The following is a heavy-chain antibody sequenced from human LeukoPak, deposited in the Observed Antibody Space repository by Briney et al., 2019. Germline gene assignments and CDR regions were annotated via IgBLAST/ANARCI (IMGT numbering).Heavy chain of an antibody. J-gene: IGHJ4*02. D-gene: IGHD7-27*01. CDR3: ATSLGPLTDY. CDR1: GFSFSSNW. V-gene: IGHV3-74*01. Sequence: GGSLRLSCAAFGFSFSSNWMHWVRQAPGKGLVWVSRVNSDGSGTSYADSVKGRFTISRDNAKNTLYLQMNSLRAEDTAVYYCATSLGPLTDYWGQGTLVTVSS. CDR2: VNSDGSGT.